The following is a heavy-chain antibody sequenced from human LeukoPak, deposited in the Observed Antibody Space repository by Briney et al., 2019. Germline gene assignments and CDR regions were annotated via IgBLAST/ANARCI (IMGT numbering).Heavy chain of an antibody. J-gene: IGHJ5*02. CDR3: GRDPLKCGDDCLVASS. D-gene: IGHD2-21*02. Sequence: PGGSLRLSCEASGFTFSAYAMTWVRQAPGKGLVWVSRINSDGSSTSYADSVRGRFTISRDNAKNTLFLQMNSLRAEDTAVYYRGRDPLKCGDDCLVASSWGQGTPVTVSS. V-gene: IGHV3-74*01. CDR1: GFTFSAYA. CDR2: INSDGSST.